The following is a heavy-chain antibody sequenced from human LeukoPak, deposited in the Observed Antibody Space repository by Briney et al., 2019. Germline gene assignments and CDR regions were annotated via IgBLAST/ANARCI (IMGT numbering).Heavy chain of an antibody. CDR3: ARDGHELVPDY. V-gene: IGHV5-51*01. CDR1: GYRFTSYW. CDR2: IYLADSYT. Sequence: GESLKISCKGSGYRFTSYWIAWVRQMPGKGLEWMGIIYLADSYTTYSPSFQGHVTISADESISTPYLQWNSLKASDSAMYYCARDGHELVPDYWGQGTLVTVSS. J-gene: IGHJ4*02. D-gene: IGHD3-9*01.